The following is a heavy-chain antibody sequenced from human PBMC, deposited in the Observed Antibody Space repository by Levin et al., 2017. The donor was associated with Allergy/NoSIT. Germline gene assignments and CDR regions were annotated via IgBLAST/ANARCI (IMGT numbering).Heavy chain of an antibody. J-gene: IGHJ4*02. V-gene: IGHV4-34*01. D-gene: IGHD1-14*01. CDR1: GGSFSGYY. CDR3: ARVKTKVSPVDY. CDR2: INHSGST. Sequence: PSETLSLTCAVYGGSFSGYYWSWIRQPPGKGLEWIGEINHSGSTNYNPSLKSRVTISVDTSKNQFSLKLSSVTAADTAVYYCARVKTKVSPVDYWGQGTLVTVSS.